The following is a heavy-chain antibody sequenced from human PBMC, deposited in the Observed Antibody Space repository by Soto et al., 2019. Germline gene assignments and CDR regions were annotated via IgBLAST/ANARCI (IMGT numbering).Heavy chain of an antibody. D-gene: IGHD3-3*02. J-gene: IGHJ4*02. Sequence: PGESLKISCKGVGYKFGSAWIGWVRQMPGKGLEWMGIIKPGTSDIRYSPSCRGHVTISADEAVSTAYLQWSSLKALDTAMYYCARQLSHICDSWGQGTLVTVSS. V-gene: IGHV5-51*01. CDR1: GYKFGSAW. CDR3: ARQLSHICDS. CDR2: IKPGTSDI.